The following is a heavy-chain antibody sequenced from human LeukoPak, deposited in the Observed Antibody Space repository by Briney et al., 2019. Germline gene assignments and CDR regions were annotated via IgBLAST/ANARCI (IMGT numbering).Heavy chain of an antibody. CDR2: ISGSGGST. J-gene: IGHJ3*02. D-gene: IGHD2-2*03. CDR3: AKFVGYCSSTSCYSAFDI. V-gene: IGHV3-23*01. CDR1: GFTFSSYW. Sequence: GGSLRLSCVASGFTFSSYWMQWVRQDPRKGLVWVSAISGSGGSTYYADSVKGRFTISRDNSKNTLYLQMNSLRAEDTAVYYCAKFVGYCSSTSCYSAFDIWGQGTMVTVSS.